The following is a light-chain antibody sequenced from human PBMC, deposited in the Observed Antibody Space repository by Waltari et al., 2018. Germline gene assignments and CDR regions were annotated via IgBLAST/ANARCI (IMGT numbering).Light chain of an antibody. Sequence: SYELTQPPSVSVSPGQTVSSTCFGAKLGDKNHCWYQQKPGKSPTLVIYQNNMRPSGIPERFSGSNSGNTATLTISGTQPMDGADYYCQAWDSSPHVVFGGGTKLTVL. J-gene: IGLJ2*01. V-gene: IGLV3-1*01. CDR3: QAWDSSPHVV. CDR1: KLGDKN. CDR2: QNN.